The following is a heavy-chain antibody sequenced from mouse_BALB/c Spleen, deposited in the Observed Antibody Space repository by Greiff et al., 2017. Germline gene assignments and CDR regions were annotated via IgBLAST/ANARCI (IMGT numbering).Heavy chain of an antibody. CDR3: TRGGFTTATAY. J-gene: IGHJ3*01. V-gene: IGHV1S81*02. CDR2: INPSNGGT. Sequence: QVHVKQSGAELVKPGASVKLSCKASGYTFTSYYMYWVKQRPGQGLEWIGEINPSNGGTNFNEKFKSKATLTVDKSSSTAYMQLSSLTSEDSAVYYCTRGGFTTATAYWGQGTLVTVSA. CDR1: GYTFTSYY. D-gene: IGHD1-2*01.